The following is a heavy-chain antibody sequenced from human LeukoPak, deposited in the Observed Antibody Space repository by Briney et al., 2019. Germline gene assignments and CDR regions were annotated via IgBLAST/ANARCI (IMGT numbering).Heavy chain of an antibody. Sequence: PGGSLRLSCAASGFTFSSYSMNWVRQAPGKGLEWVSSISSSSYIYYADSVKGRFTISRDNAKNSLYLQMNSLRAEDTAVYYCARGHSALKAFDIWGQGTMVTVSS. CDR2: ISSSSYI. V-gene: IGHV3-21*01. J-gene: IGHJ3*02. D-gene: IGHD3-10*01. CDR1: GFTFSSYS. CDR3: ARGHSALKAFDI.